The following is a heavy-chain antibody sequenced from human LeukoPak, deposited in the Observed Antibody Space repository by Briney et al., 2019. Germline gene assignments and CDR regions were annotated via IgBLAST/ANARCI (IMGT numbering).Heavy chain of an antibody. CDR2: ISSYNGNT. D-gene: IGHD5-12*01. CDR3: ARSIVATIWPFEDY. J-gene: IGHJ4*02. Sequence: ASVKVSCKASGYMFTSYGISWVRQAPGQGLEWMGWISSYNGNTDYAQNLQGRVTMTTDTSTSTAYMELRSLRSDDTAVYYCARSIVATIWPFEDYWGQGTPVTVSS. V-gene: IGHV1-18*04. CDR1: GYMFTSYG.